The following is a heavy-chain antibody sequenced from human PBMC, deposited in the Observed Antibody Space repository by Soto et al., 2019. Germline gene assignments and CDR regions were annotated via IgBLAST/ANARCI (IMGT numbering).Heavy chain of an antibody. V-gene: IGHV4-39*01. CDR1: GGSISSSSYY. CDR2: IYYSGST. CDR3: AGSTYYYGSGSRLTFDY. D-gene: IGHD3-10*01. J-gene: IGHJ4*02. Sequence: NPSETLSLTCTVSGGSISSSSYYWGWIRQPPGKGLEWIGSIYYSGSTYYNPSLKSRVTISVDTSKNQFSLKLSSVTAADTAVYYCAGSTYYYGSGSRLTFDYWGQGTLVTVSS.